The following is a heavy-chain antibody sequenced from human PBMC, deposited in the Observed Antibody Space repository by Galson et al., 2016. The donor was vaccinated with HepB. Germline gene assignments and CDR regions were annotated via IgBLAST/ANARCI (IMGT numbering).Heavy chain of an antibody. V-gene: IGHV3-23*01. CDR1: GFTFSSYA. CDR3: AKAQGSMVRDYDYGLDV. Sequence: SLRLSCASSGFTFSSYAMTWVRQAPGKGLAWVSAISGSAGRTFYADSVKGRFTISRDNSKNTLYLQMDGLRAEDSALYYCAKAQGSMVRDYDYGLDVWGQGTTVTVSS. D-gene: IGHD3-10*01. J-gene: IGHJ6*02. CDR2: ISGSAGRT.